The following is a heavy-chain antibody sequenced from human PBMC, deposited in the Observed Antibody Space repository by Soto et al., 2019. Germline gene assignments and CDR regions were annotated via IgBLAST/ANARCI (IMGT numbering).Heavy chain of an antibody. D-gene: IGHD3-16*01. CDR3: ARGGSDVGMDV. V-gene: IGHV4-4*02. J-gene: IGHJ6*02. Sequence: PSETLSLTCAVSGGSISSSNWWSWGRQHPGKGLEWSGEIYHIGSTNYNPSLKSRVTISVDKSKNQFSLKLSSVTAADTAVYYCARGGSDVGMDVWGQGTTVTVSS. CDR1: GGSISSSNW. CDR2: IYHIGST.